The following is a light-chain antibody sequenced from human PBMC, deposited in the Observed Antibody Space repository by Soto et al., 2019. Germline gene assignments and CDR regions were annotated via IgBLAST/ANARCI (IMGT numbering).Light chain of an antibody. CDR1: QSISSW. Sequence: DIPMTQSPSTLSASVGDRDTISCRASQSISSWLAWYQQKPGMTPKLLIYDASRLESGVPSRFSGSGSGTEFTLTISSLQPDDFATYYCQQYNDYVNSFGQGTKLEMK. V-gene: IGKV1-5*01. CDR3: QQYNDYVNS. J-gene: IGKJ2*01. CDR2: DAS.